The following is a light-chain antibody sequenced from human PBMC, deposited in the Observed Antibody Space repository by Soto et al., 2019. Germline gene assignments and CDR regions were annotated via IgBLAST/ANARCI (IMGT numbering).Light chain of an antibody. Sequence: EIVMTQSPATLSVSPGERATLSCRASQSVSSYLAWYQQKPGQAPRLLIYDASTRATGISARFSGSGSGTDFTLTISSLQSEDFAVYYCQQYDNWPWTFGQGTKVDIK. CDR2: DAS. J-gene: IGKJ1*01. CDR3: QQYDNWPWT. V-gene: IGKV3-15*01. CDR1: QSVSSY.